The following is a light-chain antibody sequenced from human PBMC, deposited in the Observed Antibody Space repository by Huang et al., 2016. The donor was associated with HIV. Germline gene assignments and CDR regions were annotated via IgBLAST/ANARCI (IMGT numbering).Light chain of an antibody. J-gene: IGKJ2*01. V-gene: IGKV3-11*01. CDR2: DAS. CDR1: QSIFNY. Sequence: EIVLTQSRATLSLSPGESATLSCRTSQSIFNYLAWYQQRPGQAPRLLIYDASNRATGVSARFSGSGSGTDFALTISNLEPEDFAVYYCQQRSAWPRTFGQGTKLEI. CDR3: QQRSAWPRT.